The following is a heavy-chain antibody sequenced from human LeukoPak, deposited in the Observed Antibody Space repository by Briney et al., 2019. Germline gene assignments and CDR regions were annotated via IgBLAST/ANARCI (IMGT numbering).Heavy chain of an antibody. CDR1: GFTFSTYG. J-gene: IGHJ5*02. CDR3: ARDPITMVRGVLRWFDP. D-gene: IGHD3-10*01. Sequence: GGSLRLSCAASGFTFSTYGMTWVRQAPGKGLEWVSAISGSAAATFYGDSVKGRFTISRDNSKKTVYLQMNSLRAEDTAVYYCARDPITMVRGVLRWFDPWGQGTLVTVSS. CDR2: ISGSAAAT. V-gene: IGHV3-23*01.